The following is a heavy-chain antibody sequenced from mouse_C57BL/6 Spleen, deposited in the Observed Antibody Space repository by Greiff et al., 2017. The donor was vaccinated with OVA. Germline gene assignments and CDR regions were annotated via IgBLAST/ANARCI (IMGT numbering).Heavy chain of an antibody. CDR3: ARRDYYDYDWAMDY. V-gene: IGHV1-72*01. CDR1: GYTFTSYW. D-gene: IGHD2-4*01. J-gene: IGHJ4*01. Sequence: QVHVKQPGAELVKPGASVKLSCKASGYTFTSYWMHWVKQRPGRGLEWIGRIDPNSGGTKYNEKFKSKATLTVDKPSSTAYMQLSSLSSEDSAVYYCARRDYYDYDWAMDYWGQGTSVTVSS. CDR2: IDPNSGGT.